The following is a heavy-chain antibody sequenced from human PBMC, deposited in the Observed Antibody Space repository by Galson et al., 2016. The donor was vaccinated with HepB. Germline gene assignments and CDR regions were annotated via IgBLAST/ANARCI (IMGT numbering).Heavy chain of an antibody. CDR2: IIFIFGTT. V-gene: IGHV1-69*06. Sequence: SVKVSCKASGGTFSSYAISWVRQAPGQGLEWMGGIIFIFGTTNYAQRFQGRVTIIADKSTSTAYMELRSLRSEDTAVYYCARDGYSSGWAPHDAFDIWGQGTMVTVSS. D-gene: IGHD6-19*01. J-gene: IGHJ3*02. CDR1: GGTFSSYA. CDR3: ARDGYSSGWAPHDAFDI.